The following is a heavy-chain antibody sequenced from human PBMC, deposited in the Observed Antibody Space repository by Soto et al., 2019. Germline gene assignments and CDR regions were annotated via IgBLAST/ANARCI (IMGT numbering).Heavy chain of an antibody. Sequence: EVQLLESGGGLVQPGGSLRLSCAVSGFSFSTYGVTWVRQAPGKGLEWVSGVSGGSGVTHYADSVKGRFTFTGDNSKNTGYLHMSSLRDEDTAVYYCAKWNGYGDYWGQGTLVTVSS. J-gene: IGHJ4*02. D-gene: IGHD1-1*01. V-gene: IGHV3-23*01. CDR1: GFSFSTYG. CDR3: AKWNGYGDY. CDR2: VSGGSGVT.